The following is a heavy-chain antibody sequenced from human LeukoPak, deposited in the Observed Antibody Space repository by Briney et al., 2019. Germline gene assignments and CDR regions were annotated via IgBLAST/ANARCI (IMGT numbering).Heavy chain of an antibody. V-gene: IGHV3-30*02. CDR2: IRYDGSNK. CDR3: ARDQVGYSSGWYDIYY. Sequence: GGSLRLSCAASGFTFSSYGMHWVRQAPGKGLEWVSFIRYDGSNKYYADSVKGRFTISRDNSKNTLYLQMNSLRAEDTAVYYCARDQVGYSSGWYDIYYWGQGTLVTVSS. J-gene: IGHJ4*02. D-gene: IGHD6-19*01. CDR1: GFTFSSYG.